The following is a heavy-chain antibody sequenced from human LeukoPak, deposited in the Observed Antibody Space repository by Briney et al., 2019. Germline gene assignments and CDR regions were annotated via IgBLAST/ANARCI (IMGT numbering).Heavy chain of an antibody. Sequence: ASVKVSCKASGYTFTSYGISWVRQAPGQGLEWMGWISAYNGNTNYAQKLQGRVTMTTDTSTSTAYMELRSLRSDDTAVYYCARDNSVGDYAWWFDPWGQGTLVTVSS. J-gene: IGHJ5*02. D-gene: IGHD1-26*01. V-gene: IGHV1-18*01. CDR1: GYTFTSYG. CDR3: ARDNSVGDYAWWFDP. CDR2: ISAYNGNT.